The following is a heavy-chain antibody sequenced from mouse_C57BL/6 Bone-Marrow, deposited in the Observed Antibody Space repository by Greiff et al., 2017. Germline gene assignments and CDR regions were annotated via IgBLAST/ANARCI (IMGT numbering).Heavy chain of an antibody. J-gene: IGHJ1*03. D-gene: IGHD2-1*01. V-gene: IGHV3-6*01. CDR2: ISYDGSN. CDR1: GYSITSGYY. Sequence: EVKLLESGPGLVKPSPSLSLTCSVTGYSITSGYYWNWMRQLPGNQLEWMGYISYDGSNNYNPSLKNRISITRDTSTNPFFLQLNSVTTEDTATYDYAREGHLLWYRYFDVWGTGTTLTVSS. CDR3: AREGHLLWYRYFDV.